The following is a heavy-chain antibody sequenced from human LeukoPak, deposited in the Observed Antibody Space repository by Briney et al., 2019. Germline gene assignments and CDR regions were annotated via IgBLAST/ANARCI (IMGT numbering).Heavy chain of an antibody. J-gene: IGHJ3*02. V-gene: IGHV3-15*01. CDR1: GFTFSNAW. CDR3: TTDALLDGDAFDI. D-gene: IGHD2-2*03. Sequence: PGGSLRLSCAASGFTFSNAWMSWVRQAPGKGLEWVGRIKSKTDGGTTDYAAPVKGRFTISRDDSKNTLYLQMNSLKTEDTAVYYCTTDALLDGDAFDIWGQGTMVTVSS. CDR2: IKSKTDGGTT.